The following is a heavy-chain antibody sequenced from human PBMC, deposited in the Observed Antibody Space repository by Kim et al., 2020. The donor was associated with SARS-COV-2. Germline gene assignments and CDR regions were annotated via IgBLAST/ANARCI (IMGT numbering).Heavy chain of an antibody. Sequence: GESLKISCKGSGYNFATNWIAWERQRPGKGLEWMGFIYPLDSDTRYSPSLQGQVTISADKSIGTAYLQWSGLKASDTAMYFCARVPWFGELYGGGAYFDHWGQGTPVTVSS. CDR2: IYPLDSDT. CDR1: GYNFATNW. CDR3: ARVPWFGELYGGGAYFDH. V-gene: IGHV5-51*01. J-gene: IGHJ4*02. D-gene: IGHD3-10*01.